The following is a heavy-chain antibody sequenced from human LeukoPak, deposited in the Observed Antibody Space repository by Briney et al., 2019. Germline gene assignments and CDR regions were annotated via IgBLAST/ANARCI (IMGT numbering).Heavy chain of an antibody. CDR2: IKQDGSEK. CDR3: ARDGNYYDSSGYLGDAFDI. Sequence: PGGSLRLSCAASGFTFSSYWMSWVRQAPGKGLEWVANIKQDGSEKYYVDSVKGRFTISRDNAKNSLYLQMNSLRAEDTAVYYCARDGNYYDSSGYLGDAFDIWGQGTMVTVSS. CDR1: GFTFSSYW. V-gene: IGHV3-7*01. J-gene: IGHJ3*02. D-gene: IGHD3-22*01.